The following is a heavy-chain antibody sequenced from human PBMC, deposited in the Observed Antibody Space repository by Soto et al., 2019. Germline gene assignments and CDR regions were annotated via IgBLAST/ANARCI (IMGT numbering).Heavy chain of an antibody. V-gene: IGHV3-23*01. D-gene: IGHD3-22*01. Sequence: PGGSLRLSCAASGFTFSSYAMSWVRQAPGKGLEWVSVISGSGGSTYYADSVKGRFTISRDNSKNTLYLQMNSLRAEDTAVYYCTYDSSGYRVFGGTYYYYYYGMDVWGQGTTVTVSS. CDR1: GFTFSSYA. J-gene: IGHJ6*02. CDR3: TYDSSGYRVFGGTYYYYYYGMDV. CDR2: ISGSGGST.